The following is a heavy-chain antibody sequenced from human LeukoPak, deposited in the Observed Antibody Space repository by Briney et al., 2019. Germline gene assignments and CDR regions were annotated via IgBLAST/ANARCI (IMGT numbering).Heavy chain of an antibody. CDR3: ARDGYYGDYANLDY. Sequence: PGGSLRLSCAASGFTFSSYSMTWVRQAPGKGLEWVSSISSSSSYIYYADSVKGRFTISRDNAKNSLYLQMNSLRAEDTAVYYCARDGYYGDYANLDYWGQGTLVTVSS. V-gene: IGHV3-21*01. CDR1: GFTFSSYS. D-gene: IGHD4-17*01. J-gene: IGHJ4*02. CDR2: ISSSSSYI.